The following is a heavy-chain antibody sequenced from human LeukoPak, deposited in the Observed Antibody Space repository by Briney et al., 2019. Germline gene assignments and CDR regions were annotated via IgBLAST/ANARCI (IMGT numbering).Heavy chain of an antibody. V-gene: IGHV4-59*01. J-gene: IGHJ3*02. CDR1: GGSISSYY. CDR3: ARGEARPRLAFDI. Sequence: SETLSLTCTVSGGSISSYYWSWIRQPPGKGLEWIGYIYYSGSNNYNPSLKSRVTISVDTSKNQFSLKLSSVTAADTAVYYCARGEARPRLAFDIWGQGTMVTVSS. CDR2: IYYSGSN. D-gene: IGHD6-6*01.